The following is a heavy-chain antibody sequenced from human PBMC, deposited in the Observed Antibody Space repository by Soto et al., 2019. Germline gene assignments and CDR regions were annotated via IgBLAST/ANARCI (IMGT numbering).Heavy chain of an antibody. CDR3: AREKTGWGAFDY. J-gene: IGHJ4*02. Sequence: PAGSLRLSCAASGFTFSSYSMNWIRQAPGKGLEWVSSISSSSSYIYYADSVKGRLTISSNNAKNSLYLQMNSLRAEDTAVYYCAREKTGWGAFDYWGQGTLVTVSS. V-gene: IGHV3-21*01. D-gene: IGHD3-9*01. CDR1: GFTFSSYS. CDR2: ISSSSSYI.